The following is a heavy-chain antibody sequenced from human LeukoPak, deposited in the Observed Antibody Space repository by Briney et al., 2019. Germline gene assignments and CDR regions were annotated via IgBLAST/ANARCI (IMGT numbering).Heavy chain of an antibody. CDR2: IKEDGSEK. CDR1: GFTFSNYW. D-gene: IGHD6-13*01. Sequence: GGSLRLSCAASGFTFSNYWMSWVRQAPGKGLEWVANIKEDGSEKYCVDSVKGRFTISRDNARNSLYLQMYSLRAEDTAVYYCASGRQLGYWGQGTLVTVSS. CDR3: ASGRQLGY. V-gene: IGHV3-7*01. J-gene: IGHJ4*02.